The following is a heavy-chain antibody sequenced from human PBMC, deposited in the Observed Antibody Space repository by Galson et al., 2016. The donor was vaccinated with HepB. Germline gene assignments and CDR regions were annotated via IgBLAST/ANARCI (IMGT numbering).Heavy chain of an antibody. CDR2: MCYSGNI. D-gene: IGHD6-13*01. J-gene: IGHJ4*03. CDR1: GGSISSYY. CDR3: ARALKDRQLAAFDY. V-gene: IGHV4-59*01. Sequence: SETLSLTCTVSGGSISSYYWSWIRQPPGKGLEWIGYMCYSGNINYNPSLKSRVTISVDTSKNQFSLQLNSVIAADTAVYYCARALKDRQLAAFDYWGQGTTVTVSS.